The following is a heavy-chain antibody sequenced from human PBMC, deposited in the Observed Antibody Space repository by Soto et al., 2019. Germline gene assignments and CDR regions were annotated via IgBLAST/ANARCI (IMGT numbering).Heavy chain of an antibody. Sequence: PGESLKISCKGSGYSFTSYWIGWVRQMPGKGLEWMGIIYPGDSDTRYSPSFQGQVTISADKSISTAYLQWSSLKASDTAMYYCARLPSGSGSYYIHATFDYWGQGTLVTVSS. D-gene: IGHD3-10*01. V-gene: IGHV5-51*01. J-gene: IGHJ4*02. CDR1: GYSFTSYW. CDR2: IYPGDSDT. CDR3: ARLPSGSGSYYIHATFDY.